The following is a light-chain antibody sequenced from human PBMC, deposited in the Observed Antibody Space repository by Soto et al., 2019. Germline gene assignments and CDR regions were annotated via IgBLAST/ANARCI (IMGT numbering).Light chain of an antibody. CDR3: QQYYSTPPT. Sequence: DIVMTHSPDSLAVSLGERATIYCKSSQSVLYNSNNKNYLAWYQQKPGQPPKLLIYWASTRESGVPDRFSGSGSGTDFTLTISSLQAEDVAVYYCQQYYSTPPTFGGGTKVDIK. CDR2: WAS. J-gene: IGKJ4*01. CDR1: QSVLYNSNNKNY. V-gene: IGKV4-1*01.